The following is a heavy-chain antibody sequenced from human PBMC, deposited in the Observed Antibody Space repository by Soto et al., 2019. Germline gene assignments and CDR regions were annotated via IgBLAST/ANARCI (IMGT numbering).Heavy chain of an antibody. D-gene: IGHD2-15*01. CDR2: INPNSGGT. J-gene: IGHJ6*02. V-gene: IGHV1-2*02. CDR3: ARDNRYDPTTPYYFDFDF. CDR1: GDTLTGYY. Sequence: ASVKVSCKVVGDTLTGYYMHWVRQAPGQGLEWMGWINPNSGGTTYAEDFQGRVTMTRDTSISTAYMELSRLRSDDTAVFYCARDNRYDPTTPYYFDFDFWGQGTTVTVSS.